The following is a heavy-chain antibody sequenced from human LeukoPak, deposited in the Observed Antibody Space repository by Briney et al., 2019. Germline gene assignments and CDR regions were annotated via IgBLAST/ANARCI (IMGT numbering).Heavy chain of an antibody. J-gene: IGHJ5*02. CDR3: AREGCSGGSCYHNWFDP. V-gene: IGHV3-7*01. CDR1: GFTFSSYW. Sequence: GGSLRLSCAASGFTFSSYWMSWVRQAPGKGLEWVANINQDGSEKYYVDSVKGRFTISRDNAKNSLYLQMNSLRAEDTAVYYCAREGCSGGSCYHNWFDPWGQGTLATVSS. D-gene: IGHD2-15*01. CDR2: INQDGSEK.